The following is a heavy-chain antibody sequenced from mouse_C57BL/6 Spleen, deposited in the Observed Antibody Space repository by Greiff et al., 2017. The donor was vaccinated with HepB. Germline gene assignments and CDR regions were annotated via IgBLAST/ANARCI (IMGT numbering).Heavy chain of an antibody. Sequence: VMLVESGAELVRPGTSVKVSCKASGYAFTNYLIEWVKQRPGQGLEWIGVINPGSGGTNYNEKFKGKATLTADKSSSTAYMQLSSLTSEDSAVYFCAREVITTVAYYFDYWGQGTTLTVSS. CDR1: GYAFTNYL. J-gene: IGHJ2*01. D-gene: IGHD1-1*01. CDR2: INPGSGGT. CDR3: AREVITTVAYYFDY. V-gene: IGHV1-54*01.